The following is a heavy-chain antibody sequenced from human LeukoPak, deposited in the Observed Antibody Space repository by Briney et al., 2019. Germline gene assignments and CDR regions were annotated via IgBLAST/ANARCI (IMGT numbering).Heavy chain of an antibody. CDR3: ARDSPAAAGTVDY. Sequence: SETLSLTCSVSGGSISSYYWSWIRQPPGKGLEWIGYILYSGRTSYNPSLKSRVTLSVDTSKNQFSLRLSSVTAADTAVYYCARDSPAAAGTVDYWGQGALVTVSS. D-gene: IGHD6-13*01. V-gene: IGHV4-59*01. CDR2: ILYSGRT. CDR1: GGSISSYY. J-gene: IGHJ4*02.